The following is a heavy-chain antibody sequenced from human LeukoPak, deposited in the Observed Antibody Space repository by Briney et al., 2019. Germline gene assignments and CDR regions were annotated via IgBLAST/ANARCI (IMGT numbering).Heavy chain of an antibody. J-gene: IGHJ6*03. CDR1: GDSISNYY. Sequence: SETLSPTCAVSGDSISNYYWSWIRQPPGKGLEWIGYIYTSGSTNYNPSLKSRVTISVDTSKNQFSLRLTSVTAADTAVYYCARDRITIFGASYYYYMDVWGKGTTVTVSS. D-gene: IGHD3-3*01. V-gene: IGHV4-4*08. CDR3: ARDRITIFGASYYYYMDV. CDR2: IYTSGST.